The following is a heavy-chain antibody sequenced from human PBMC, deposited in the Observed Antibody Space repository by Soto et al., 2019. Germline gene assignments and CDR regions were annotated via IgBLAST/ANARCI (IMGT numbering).Heavy chain of an antibody. V-gene: IGHV3-30-3*01. J-gene: IGHJ4*02. CDR1: GLSISTYA. Sequence: QMRLVESGGGVVQPGRSLRLSCAASGLSISTYAMHWVRQAPGKGLEGVAVMSYDSGTKYHADSVKGRFTISRDNSKNTVYLQMNCLRLEDTAIYYCATGSDFEYWGQGTLVTVSS. CDR2: MSYDSGTK. D-gene: IGHD1-26*01. CDR3: ATGSDFEY.